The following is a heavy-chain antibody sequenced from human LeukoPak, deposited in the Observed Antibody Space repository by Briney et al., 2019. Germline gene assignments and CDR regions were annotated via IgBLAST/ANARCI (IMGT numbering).Heavy chain of an antibody. CDR2: INPNSGGT. J-gene: IGHJ4*02. CDR1: GYTFTVYY. CDR3: ARGSIVGATFDYFDY. Sequence: ASVKVSCKASGYTFTVYYMHWVRQAPGQGLEWMGWINPNSGGTNYAQKFLGRVTMTRDTSISTAYMDLSRLRSDDTAVYYCARGSIVGATFDYFDYWGQGTLVTVSS. D-gene: IGHD1-26*01. V-gene: IGHV1-2*02.